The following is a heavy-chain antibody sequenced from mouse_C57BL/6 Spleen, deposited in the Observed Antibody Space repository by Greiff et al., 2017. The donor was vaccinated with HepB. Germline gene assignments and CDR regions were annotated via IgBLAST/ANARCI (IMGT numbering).Heavy chain of an antibody. V-gene: IGHV1-15*01. Sequence: QVQLQQSGAELVRPGASVTLSCKASGYTFTDYEMHWVKQTPVHGLEWIGAIDPETGGTAYNQKFKGKAILTADKSSSTAYMELRSLTSAVSAVYYCTRSYYGISYWFAYWGQGTLVTVSA. D-gene: IGHD1-1*01. CDR3: TRSYYGISYWFAY. CDR2: IDPETGGT. J-gene: IGHJ3*01. CDR1: GYTFTDYE.